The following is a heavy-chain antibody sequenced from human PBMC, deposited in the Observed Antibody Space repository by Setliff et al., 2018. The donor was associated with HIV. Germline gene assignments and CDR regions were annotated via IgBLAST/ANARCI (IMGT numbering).Heavy chain of an antibody. D-gene: IGHD3-22*01. J-gene: IGHJ4*02. V-gene: IGHV1-69*13. CDR1: GGTFSSYA. CDR2: IIPIFGTA. Sequence: ASVKVSCKASGGTFSSYAISWVRQAPGQGLEWMGGIIPIFGTANYAQKFQGRVTITADESTSTAYMELSSLRSEDMAVYYCAATYYYDSSGLHGFDYWGQGTLVTVSS. CDR3: AATYYYDSSGLHGFDY.